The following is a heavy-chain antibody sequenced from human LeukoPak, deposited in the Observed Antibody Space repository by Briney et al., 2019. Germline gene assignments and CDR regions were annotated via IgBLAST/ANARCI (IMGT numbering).Heavy chain of an antibody. D-gene: IGHD1-26*01. J-gene: IGHJ6*02. Sequence: PSETLSLTCAVYGGSFSGYYWSWIRQPPGKGLEWIGEINHSGSTNYNPSLKSRVTISVGTSKNQFSLKLSSVTAADTAVYYCAKLASRDYYYYYGMDVWGQGTTVTVSS. CDR1: GGSFSGYY. CDR3: AKLASRDYYYYYGMDV. CDR2: INHSGST. V-gene: IGHV4-34*01.